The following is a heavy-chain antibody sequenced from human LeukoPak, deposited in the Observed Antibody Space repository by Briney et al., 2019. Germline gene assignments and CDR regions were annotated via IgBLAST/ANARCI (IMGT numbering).Heavy chain of an antibody. Sequence: ESGPTLVKPTQTLTLTCTFSGFSLITNEVGVGWIRQPPGKALEWLALFYYNNNKFYSPSLENRVTVSKDTSKNQLLLTLTNMDPMDTATYYCAHQEYDSGRHPFQHWGQGTLVTVSS. D-gene: IGHD6-19*01. J-gene: IGHJ1*01. CDR2: FYYNNNK. V-gene: IGHV2-5*01. CDR3: AHQEYDSGRHPFQH. CDR1: GFSLITNEVG.